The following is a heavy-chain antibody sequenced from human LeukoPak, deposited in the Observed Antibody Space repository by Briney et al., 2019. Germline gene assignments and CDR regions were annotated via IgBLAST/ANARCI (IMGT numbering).Heavy chain of an antibody. D-gene: IGHD3-22*01. CDR1: GGSISSYY. CDR3: ARHAYESSGYYPSSFDY. Sequence: SETLSLTCTVSGGSISSYYWSWIRQPPGKGLEWIGYIYYSGSTDYNPSLKSRVTISVDTSKNQFSLKLSSVTAADTAVYYCARHAYESSGYYPSSFDYWGQGTLVTVSS. CDR2: IYYSGST. J-gene: IGHJ4*02. V-gene: IGHV4-59*08.